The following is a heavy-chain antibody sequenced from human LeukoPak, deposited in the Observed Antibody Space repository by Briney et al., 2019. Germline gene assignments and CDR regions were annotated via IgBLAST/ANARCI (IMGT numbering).Heavy chain of an antibody. D-gene: IGHD4-17*01. CDR3: ARGPYGDYVSPLDY. Sequence: SGTLSLTCAVSGGSVSSSNWWSWVRQPPGKGLEWIGEIYHSGSTNYNPSLKSRVTISVDKSKNQFSLKLSSVTAADTAVYYCARGPYGDYVSPLDYWGQGTLVTVSS. CDR2: IYHSGST. V-gene: IGHV4-4*02. J-gene: IGHJ4*02. CDR1: GGSVSSSNW.